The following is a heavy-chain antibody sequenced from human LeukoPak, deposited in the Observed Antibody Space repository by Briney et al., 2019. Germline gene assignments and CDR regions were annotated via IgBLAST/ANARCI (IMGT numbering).Heavy chain of an antibody. CDR2: IKPDVSEI. Sequence: GGSLRLSCAASGFTFSNYWMSWVRQAPGKGLEWVANIKPDVSEIYYVDSVKGRFTISRDNAKNYLYLQMNSLRAEDTAVYYCARDKVEVPTKFDYWGQGTLVTVSS. CDR3: ARDKVEVPTKFDY. D-gene: IGHD5-24*01. CDR1: GFTFSNYW. J-gene: IGHJ4*02. V-gene: IGHV3-7*01.